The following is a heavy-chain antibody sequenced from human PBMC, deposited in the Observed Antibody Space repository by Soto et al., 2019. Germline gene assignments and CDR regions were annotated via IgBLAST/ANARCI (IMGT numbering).Heavy chain of an antibody. Sequence: GGSLSLSCAASGFTFSDYYMSWIRQAPGKGLEWVSYISSSSSYTNYADSVKGRFTISRDNAKNSLYLQMNSLRAEDTAVYYCARDPEAEDCSGGSCYAGAFDIWGQGTMVTVSS. CDR3: ARDPEAEDCSGGSCYAGAFDI. CDR2: ISSSSSYT. D-gene: IGHD2-15*01. V-gene: IGHV3-11*06. CDR1: GFTFSDYY. J-gene: IGHJ3*02.